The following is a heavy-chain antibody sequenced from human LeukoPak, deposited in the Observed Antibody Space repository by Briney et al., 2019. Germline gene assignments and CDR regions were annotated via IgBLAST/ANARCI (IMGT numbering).Heavy chain of an antibody. D-gene: IGHD6-13*01. CDR1: GGSISSSNW. CDR3: ARHALAAAGPIDY. J-gene: IGHJ4*02. V-gene: IGHV4-4*02. Sequence: SGTLSLTCAVSGGSISSSNWWSWVRQPPGKGLEWIGEIYHSGSTNYNPSPKSRVTISVDKSKNQFSLKLSSVTAADTAVYYCARHALAAAGPIDYWGQGTLVTVSS. CDR2: IYHSGST.